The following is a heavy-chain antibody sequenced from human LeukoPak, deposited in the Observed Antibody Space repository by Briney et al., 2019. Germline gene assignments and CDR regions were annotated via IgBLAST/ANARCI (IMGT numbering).Heavy chain of an antibody. J-gene: IGHJ4*02. CDR2: IYTSGST. Sequence: SQTLSLTCTVSGGSISSGSYYWRWIRQPAGKGLEWIGRIYTSGSTNYNPSLKSRVTISVDTSKNQFSLKLSSVTAADTAVYYCARFPKPYCSGGSCYSGYYFDYWGQGTLVTVSS. V-gene: IGHV4-61*02. CDR3: ARFPKPYCSGGSCYSGYYFDY. CDR1: GGSISSGSYY. D-gene: IGHD2-15*01.